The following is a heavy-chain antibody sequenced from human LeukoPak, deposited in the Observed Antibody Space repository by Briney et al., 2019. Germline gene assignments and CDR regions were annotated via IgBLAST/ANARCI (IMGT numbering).Heavy chain of an antibody. CDR3: ARWGSNNCY. CDR2: INPNSGGT. J-gene: IGHJ4*02. Sequence: GASVKVSCKASGYTFTGYYMHWVRQAPGQGLEWMGWINPNSGGTNYAQKFQGRVTMTRDKSINTAYIEVSRLTSDDTAVYYCARWGSNNCYWGQGTLVTVSS. V-gene: IGHV1-2*02. D-gene: IGHD1-1*01. CDR1: GYTFTGYY.